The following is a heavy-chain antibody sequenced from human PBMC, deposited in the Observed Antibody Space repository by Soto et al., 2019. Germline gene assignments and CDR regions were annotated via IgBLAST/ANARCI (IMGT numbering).Heavy chain of an antibody. V-gene: IGHV1-2*02. CDR3: AREVTFIRGARVYGMDV. D-gene: IGHD3-10*01. CDR2: INPNSGVT. Sequence: QVQLVQSGAEVKKPGASVKVSCKASGYMFTGYSIHWVRQAPGQGLEWMGWINPNSGVTNFGQKFQRRVTMTWDMPSSTAFMELSSLRSDDTAVYYCAREVTFIRGARVYGMDVWGQGTTVTVSS. J-gene: IGHJ6*02. CDR1: GYMFTGYS.